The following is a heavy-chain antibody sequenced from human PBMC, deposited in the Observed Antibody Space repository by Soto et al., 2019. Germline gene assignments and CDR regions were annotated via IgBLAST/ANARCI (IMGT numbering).Heavy chain of an antibody. V-gene: IGHV4-34*01. CDR1: GGSVNGYY. CDR2: IHYRGNT. CDR3: ARLATTVSTPNY. J-gene: IGHJ4*02. D-gene: IGHD4-17*01. Sequence: SETLSLTCAVYGGSVNGYYWNWIRQPPGKGLEWIATIHYRGNTYYATSLKSRVTISIDTSKNQFSLMLASVTATDTAFYYCARLATTVSTPNYWGQGTLVTVSS.